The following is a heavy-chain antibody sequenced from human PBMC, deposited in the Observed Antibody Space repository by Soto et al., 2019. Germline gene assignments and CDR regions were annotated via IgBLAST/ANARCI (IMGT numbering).Heavy chain of an antibody. Sequence: QVELQESGPRLVKSSGTLSLTCEVSSGSISTGNWWSWVRQPPGKGLEWIGEIYYTGATNYNPSLKSRVTMTIGKSKDQFSLILTAATAADTAGYYCARVCSSGSGWTYYFDFWGQGILVSVSS. J-gene: IGHJ4*02. D-gene: IGHD6-25*01. CDR2: IYYTGAT. CDR3: ARVCSSGSGWTYYFDF. V-gene: IGHV4-4*02. CDR1: SGSISTGNW.